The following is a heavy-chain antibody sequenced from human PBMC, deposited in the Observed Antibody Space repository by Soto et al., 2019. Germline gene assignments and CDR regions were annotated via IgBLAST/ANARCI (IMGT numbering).Heavy chain of an antibody. CDR3: VKGTDSGPSTFDS. V-gene: IGHV3-64D*08. D-gene: IGHD4-17*01. J-gene: IGHJ4*02. CDR1: GFTFSRYA. CDR2: ISGNGVST. Sequence: GGSLRLSCSASGFTFSRYAMHWVRQAPGKGLEYVSTISGNGVSTYYADSVEGRFTISRDNSKNTLYLQMSGLRAEDTAVYYCVKGTDSGPSTFDSWGQGTLVTVSS.